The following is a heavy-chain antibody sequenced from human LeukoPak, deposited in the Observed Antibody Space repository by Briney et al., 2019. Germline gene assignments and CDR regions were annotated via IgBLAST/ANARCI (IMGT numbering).Heavy chain of an antibody. CDR1: GFTFNNYA. CDR2: ITISGGST. V-gene: IGHV3-23*01. D-gene: IGHD5-24*01. J-gene: IGHJ1*01. CDR3: AKGRDGYNRIYCGAN. Sequence: GGSLRLSCTASGFTFNNYAMNWVRQAPGKGLEWVSGITISGGSTYYADSVKGRFTISRDNSKNTLYLQMNSLRAEDTAVYYCAKGRDGYNRIYCGANWGQGTLVTVSS.